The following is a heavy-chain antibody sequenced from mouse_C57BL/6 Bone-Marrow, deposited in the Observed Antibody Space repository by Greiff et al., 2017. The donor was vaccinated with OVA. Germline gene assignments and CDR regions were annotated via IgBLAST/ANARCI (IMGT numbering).Heavy chain of an antibody. J-gene: IGHJ4*01. CDR3: ARDPGGTTVVSYYAMDY. Sequence: EVKLQESGPGLVKPSQSLSLTCSVTGYSITSGYYWNWIRQFPGNKLEWMGYISYDGSNNYNPSLKNRISITRDTSKNQFFLKLNSVTTEDTATYYCARDPGGTTVVSYYAMDYWGQGTSVTVSS. V-gene: IGHV3-6*01. CDR2: ISYDGSN. D-gene: IGHD1-1*01. CDR1: GYSITSGYY.